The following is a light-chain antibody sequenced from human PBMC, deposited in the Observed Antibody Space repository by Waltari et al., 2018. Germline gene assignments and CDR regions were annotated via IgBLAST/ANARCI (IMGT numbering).Light chain of an antibody. CDR3: QTWGSSVLV. CDR2: QNN. J-gene: IGLJ2*01. Sequence: SYELTQPPSVSVSPGQTATIPCPGVDLGQKYACWYQQKPGQSPTVVIYQNNRRPSGIPERFSGSKSGNTATLTISGTQSIDEADYYCQTWGSSVLVFGGGTKLTVL. CDR1: DLGQKY. V-gene: IGLV3-1*01.